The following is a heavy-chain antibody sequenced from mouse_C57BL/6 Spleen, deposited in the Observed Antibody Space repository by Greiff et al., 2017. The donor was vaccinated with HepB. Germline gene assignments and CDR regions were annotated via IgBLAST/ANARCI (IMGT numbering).Heavy chain of an antibody. CDR2: IDPANGNT. Sequence: EVQLQESVAELVRPGASVKLSCTASGFNIKNTYMHWVKQRPEQGLEWIGRIDPANGNTKYAPKFQGKATITADTSSNTAYLQLSSLTSEDTAIYYCASPYYGGYYAMDYWGQGTSVTVSS. CDR3: ASPYYGGYYAMDY. D-gene: IGHD1-1*01. CDR1: GFNIKNTY. J-gene: IGHJ4*01. V-gene: IGHV14-3*01.